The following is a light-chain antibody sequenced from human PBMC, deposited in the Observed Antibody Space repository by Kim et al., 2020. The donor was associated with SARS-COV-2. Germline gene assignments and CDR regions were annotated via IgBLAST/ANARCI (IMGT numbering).Light chain of an antibody. CDR3: NSYAGSNIGV. J-gene: IGLJ2*01. CDR2: EVS. Sequence: QSALTQPPSASGSPGQSVTISCTGTSSDVGGYNYVSWYQQQPGKAPKLMIYEVSKRPSGVPDRFSGSKSGNTASLTVSGLQADDEADYYSNSYAGSNIGVFGGGTQLTVL. V-gene: IGLV2-8*01. CDR1: SSDVGGYNY.